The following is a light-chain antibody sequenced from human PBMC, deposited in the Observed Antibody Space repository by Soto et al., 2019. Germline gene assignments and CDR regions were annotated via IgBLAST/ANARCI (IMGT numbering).Light chain of an antibody. CDR3: QQYNSYPFT. V-gene: IGKV1-5*03. J-gene: IGKJ4*01. CDR1: QSISSW. CDR2: KAS. Sequence: DIQMTQSPSTLSASVGDRVTITCRASQSISSWLAWYQQKPGKAPKLLIYKASSLESGVPSRFSGSGSGTEFSLTISSLQPDDFEAFYYQQYNSYPFTFGGGTKVEIK.